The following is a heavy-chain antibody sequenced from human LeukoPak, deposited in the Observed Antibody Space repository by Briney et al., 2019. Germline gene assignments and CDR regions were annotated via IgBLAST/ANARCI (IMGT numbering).Heavy chain of an antibody. D-gene: IGHD4-17*01. J-gene: IGHJ5*02. Sequence: GGSLRLSCAASGFTISAYAMHWVRQAPDRGLERVAVVSYDGTNKYYADSVKGRFTISRDMSKNTVYLQMNSLRPEDTAVYSCARTPMTYGDYRGWFDPWGQGTQVTVSS. V-gene: IGHV3-30-3*01. CDR3: ARTPMTYGDYRGWFDP. CDR1: GFTISAYA. CDR2: VSYDGTNK.